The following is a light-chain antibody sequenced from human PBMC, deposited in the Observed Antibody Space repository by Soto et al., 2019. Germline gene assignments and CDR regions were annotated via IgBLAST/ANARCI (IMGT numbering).Light chain of an antibody. CDR3: QQLNSYPET. CDR1: QGISSY. J-gene: IGKJ2*01. CDR2: AAS. V-gene: IGKV1-9*01. Sequence: DIQLTQSPSFLSASVGDRVTITCRASQGISSYLAWYQQKPGKAPKLLICAASTLQSGVPSRFSGSGSGTEFTLTISSLQPEAFATYYCQQLNSYPETFGQGTKLEIK.